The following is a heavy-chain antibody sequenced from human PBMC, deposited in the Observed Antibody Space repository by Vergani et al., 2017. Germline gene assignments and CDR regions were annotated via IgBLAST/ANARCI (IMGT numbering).Heavy chain of an antibody. CDR1: GGTFSSYA. CDR2: IIPIFGTA. CDR3: ARSWCGGDCPRDYYGMDV. J-gene: IGHJ6*04. V-gene: IGHV1-69*01. D-gene: IGHD2-21*02. Sequence: QVQLVQSGAEVKKPGSSVKVSCKASGGTFSSYAISWVRQAPGQGLEWMGGIIPIFGTANYAQKFQGRVTITADESTSTAYMELSSLRSEDTAVYYCARSWCGGDCPRDYYGMDVWGKGTTVTVSS.